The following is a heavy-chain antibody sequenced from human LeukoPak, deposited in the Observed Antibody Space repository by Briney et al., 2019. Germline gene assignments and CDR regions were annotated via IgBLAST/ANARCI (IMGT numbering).Heavy chain of an antibody. CDR3: AKDRVATITVISLY. Sequence: PGGSLRLSCAPSGFSFSSYGMHWVRQAPGKGLEWVAVIRYDGSNKYYEDSVKGRFTISRDNSNNPLDLRMNSLRAEDTAVYYCAKDRVATITVISLYWGEGTRVTVSS. D-gene: IGHD5-12*01. CDR1: GFSFSSYG. V-gene: IGHV3-30*02. CDR2: IRYDGSNK. J-gene: IGHJ4*02.